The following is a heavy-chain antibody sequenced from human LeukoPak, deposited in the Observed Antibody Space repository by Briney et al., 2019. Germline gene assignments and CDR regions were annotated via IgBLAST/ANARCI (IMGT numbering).Heavy chain of an antibody. J-gene: IGHJ4*02. D-gene: IGHD1-26*01. CDR3: ARGPSGVYGYFHY. Sequence: SQSLSLTCAISVDSVSRNSAIWHWVRQPPWRGLEWLGRIYYRSKWYYDYGVSVQSRMTINPDTSKNQFSLQLNSVTPEDTAVYYCARGPSGVYGYFHYWGQGTLVTVSS. CDR1: VDSVSRNSAI. CDR2: IYYRSKWYY. V-gene: IGHV6-1*01.